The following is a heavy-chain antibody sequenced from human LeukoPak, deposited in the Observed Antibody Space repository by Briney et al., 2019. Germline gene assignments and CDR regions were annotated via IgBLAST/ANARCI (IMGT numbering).Heavy chain of an antibody. Sequence: SETLSLTCTVSGGSISSNYCCWGWIRQPPGKGLELIGSIYYSGSTYYNPSLKSPVTMSVDTSKNQFSLKLSSVTAADTAVYHCARRLGIAVFDFWGRGTLVTVSS. J-gene: IGHJ4*02. CDR3: ARRLGIAVFDF. CDR2: IYYSGST. D-gene: IGHD6-19*01. V-gene: IGHV4-39*01. CDR1: GGSISSNYCC.